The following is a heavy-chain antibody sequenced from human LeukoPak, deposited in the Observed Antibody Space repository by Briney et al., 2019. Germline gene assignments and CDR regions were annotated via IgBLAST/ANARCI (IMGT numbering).Heavy chain of an antibody. CDR2: VYYDGVA. CDR3: ARGEGTMVRGVGPFDS. J-gene: IGHJ4*02. Sequence: SETLSLTCTVSGASTSGNYWGWIRQPPGKGLESIGYVYYDGVARYNPSLQSRVTISIDTSKNQTSLKVTSVTAADTAVYYCARGEGTMVRGVGPFDSWSQGTLVTVSS. D-gene: IGHD3-10*01. V-gene: IGHV4-59*01. CDR1: GASTSGNY.